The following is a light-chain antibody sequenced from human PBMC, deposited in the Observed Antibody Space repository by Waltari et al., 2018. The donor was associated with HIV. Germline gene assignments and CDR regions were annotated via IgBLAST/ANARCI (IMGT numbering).Light chain of an antibody. J-gene: IGKJ1*01. V-gene: IGKV3-15*01. CDR1: QSVTTN. CDR3: QQYNHWPWT. CDR2: GSS. Sequence: EIVMTQSPDTLSVSPGERATLSCRASQSVTTNLALYQQKPGQAPRLLFYGSSTRATGLPDRFSGSGSGTEFTLTISSLQSEDSAVYYCQQYNHWPWTFGQGTTVEIK.